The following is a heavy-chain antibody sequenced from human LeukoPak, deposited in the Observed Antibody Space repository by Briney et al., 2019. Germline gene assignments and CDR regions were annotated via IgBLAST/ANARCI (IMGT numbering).Heavy chain of an antibody. V-gene: IGHV3-30*03. J-gene: IGHJ4*02. CDR1: GFTFSSYG. CDR3: ARARVGIAVAGSADY. Sequence: GRSLRLSCAASGFTFSSYGMHWVRQAPGKGLEWVAVISHDGSNKYYADSVKGRFTISRDNAKNSLYLQMNSLRAEDTAVYYCARARVGIAVAGSADYWGQGTLVTVSS. D-gene: IGHD6-19*01. CDR2: ISHDGSNK.